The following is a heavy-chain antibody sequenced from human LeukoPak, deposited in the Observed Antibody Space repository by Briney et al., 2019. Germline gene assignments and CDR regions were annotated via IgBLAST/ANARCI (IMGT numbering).Heavy chain of an antibody. J-gene: IGHJ4*02. D-gene: IGHD1-20*01. Sequence: GGSLRLSCAASGFTFSDYWMTWVRQAPGKGLEWVADIKQDGSEKYYVDSVKGRFTISRDNAKKSLYLQMNNLRAEDTAVYYCASLHLAYNWKDYWGQGILVTVSS. CDR2: IKQDGSEK. CDR3: ASLHLAYNWKDY. V-gene: IGHV3-7*01. CDR1: GFTFSDYW.